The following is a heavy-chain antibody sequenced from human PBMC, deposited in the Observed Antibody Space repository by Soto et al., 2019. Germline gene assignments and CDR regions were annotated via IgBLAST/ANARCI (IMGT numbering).Heavy chain of an antibody. CDR2: ITSSGSYV. CDR1: GFTFSRNT. V-gene: IGHV3-21*01. CDR3: VKDEGIEAMDV. Sequence: KPGGSLRLSCVTSGFTFSRNTMNLVRQAPGKGLEWVASITSSGSYVYYADSVKGRFSASRDNAKNSLSLQMDGLRPDDTAIYFCVKDEGIEAMDVWGQGTTVTVSS. D-gene: IGHD3-3*02. J-gene: IGHJ6*02.